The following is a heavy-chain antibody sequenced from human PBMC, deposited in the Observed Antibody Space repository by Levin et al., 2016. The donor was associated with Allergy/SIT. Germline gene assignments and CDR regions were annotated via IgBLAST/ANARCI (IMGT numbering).Heavy chain of an antibody. J-gene: IGHJ5*02. CDR3: ARDWDSSGWYYWFDP. CDR1: GFTFSSYS. CDR2: ISSSSSYI. Sequence: GESLKISCAASGFTFSSYSMNWVRQAPGKGLEWVSSISSSSSYIYYADSVKGRFTISRDNAKNSLYLQMNSLRAEDTAVYYCARDWDSSGWYYWFDPWGQGTLVTVSS. D-gene: IGHD6-19*01. V-gene: IGHV3-21*01.